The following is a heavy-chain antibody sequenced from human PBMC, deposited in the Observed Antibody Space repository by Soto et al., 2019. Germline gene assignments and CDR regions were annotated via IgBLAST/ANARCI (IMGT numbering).Heavy chain of an antibody. Sequence: PSETLSVTCTVAGGSISSSSYYWGWIRQPPGKGLEWIGSIYYSGSTYYNPSLKSRVTISVDTSKNQFSLKLSSVTAADTAVYYCARHNDYTVTYYYYYRDVWGKGTTVTVSS. CDR2: IYYSGST. CDR1: GGSISSSSYY. CDR3: ARHNDYTVTYYYYYRDV. J-gene: IGHJ6*03. V-gene: IGHV4-39*01. D-gene: IGHD4-4*01.